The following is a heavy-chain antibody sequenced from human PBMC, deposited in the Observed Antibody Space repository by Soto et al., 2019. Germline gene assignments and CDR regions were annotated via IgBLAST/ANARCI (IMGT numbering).Heavy chain of an antibody. Sequence: PGESLKISCKGSGYSFTSYWISWVRQMPGKGLEWMGRIDPSDSYTNYSPSFQGHVTISADKSISTAYLQWSSLKASDTAMYYCARQRERGNYYYYGMDVWGQGTTVTVSS. J-gene: IGHJ6*02. CDR2: IDPSDSYT. CDR3: ARQRERGNYYYYGMDV. D-gene: IGHD3-10*01. V-gene: IGHV5-10-1*01. CDR1: GYSFTSYW.